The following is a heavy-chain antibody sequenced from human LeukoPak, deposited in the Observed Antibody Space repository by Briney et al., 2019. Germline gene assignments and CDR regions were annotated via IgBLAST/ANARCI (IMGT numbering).Heavy chain of an antibody. V-gene: IGHV3-23*01. Sequence: QPGGSLRLSCAASGFTFSSYAMSWVRQAPGKGLEWVSAISSSGGSTYYADSVKGRFTISRYNSKNTLYLQLNSLSSEDTAVYYCAKVKGSEGYCSITSCLADYWGQGTLVTVSS. CDR3: AKVKGSEGYCSITSCLADY. CDR1: GFTFSSYA. J-gene: IGHJ4*02. D-gene: IGHD2-2*01. CDR2: ISSSGGST.